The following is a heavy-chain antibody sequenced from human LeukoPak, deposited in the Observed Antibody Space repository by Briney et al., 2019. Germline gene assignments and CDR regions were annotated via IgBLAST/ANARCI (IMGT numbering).Heavy chain of an antibody. CDR3: AREGIAAAGRVFYGMDV. Sequence: GGSLRLSCAASGFTFSSHAMHWVRQAPGKGLEWVAVMSYDGSNKYYVDSVKGRFTISRDNSKNTLYLQMNSLRAEDTAVYYCAREGIAAAGRVFYGMDVWGQGITVTVSS. CDR1: GFTFSSHA. J-gene: IGHJ6*02. D-gene: IGHD6-13*01. V-gene: IGHV3-30-3*01. CDR2: MSYDGSNK.